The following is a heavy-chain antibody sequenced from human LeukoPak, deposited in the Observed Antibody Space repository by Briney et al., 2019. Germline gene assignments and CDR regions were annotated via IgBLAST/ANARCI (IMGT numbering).Heavy chain of an antibody. D-gene: IGHD2-15*01. CDR1: GGSITSHS. CDR2: IFYSGHT. CDR3: ARDTDRRSSPGSWYDP. V-gene: IGHV4-59*11. J-gene: IGHJ5*02. Sequence: SETLSLTCAVSGGSITSHSWSWIRQPPGKGLEWIGYIFYSGHTNYNPSLRSRVTISVDTSKTQFSLRLSSVTAADTAVYYCARDTDRRSSPGSWYDPWGQGTLVTVSS.